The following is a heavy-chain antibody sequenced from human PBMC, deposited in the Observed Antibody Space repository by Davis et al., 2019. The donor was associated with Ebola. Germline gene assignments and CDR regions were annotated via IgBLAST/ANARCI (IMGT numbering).Heavy chain of an antibody. CDR3: ARGNYDILTGYYYYGMDV. Sequence: GESLKISCAASGFTVSSNYMSWVRQAPGKGLEWVSVIYSGGSTYYADSVKGRFTISRDNSKNTLYLQMNSLRAEDTAVYYCARGNYDILTGYYYYGMDVWGQGTTVTVSS. CDR2: IYSGGST. CDR1: GFTVSSNY. J-gene: IGHJ6*02. V-gene: IGHV3-66*01. D-gene: IGHD3-9*01.